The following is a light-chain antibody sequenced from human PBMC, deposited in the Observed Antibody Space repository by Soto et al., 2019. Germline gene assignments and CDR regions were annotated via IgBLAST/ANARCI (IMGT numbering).Light chain of an antibody. Sequence: DIQMTQSPSPLSASVGDRVTITCQASQDITNYLNWYQKKPGKPPKLLIYDASSLEAGVPSRFSGSGSGTDFTFTISSLQPEDFATYYCQQYADQFTFGPGTEVDVQ. CDR2: DAS. V-gene: IGKV1-33*01. J-gene: IGKJ3*01. CDR3: QQYADQFT. CDR1: QDITNY.